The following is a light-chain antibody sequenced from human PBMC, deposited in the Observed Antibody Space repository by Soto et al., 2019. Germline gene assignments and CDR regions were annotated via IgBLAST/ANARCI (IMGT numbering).Light chain of an antibody. Sequence: EIVLTQSPGTLSLSPGERASLSCRASQSVSSNLAWYQQKPGQAPRLLIYGASTRATGIPARFSGSGSGTEFTLTISSLQSEDFAVYYCQQYNDYPRTFGQGTKVDIK. CDR2: GAS. CDR3: QQYNDYPRT. J-gene: IGKJ1*01. V-gene: IGKV3-15*01. CDR1: QSVSSN.